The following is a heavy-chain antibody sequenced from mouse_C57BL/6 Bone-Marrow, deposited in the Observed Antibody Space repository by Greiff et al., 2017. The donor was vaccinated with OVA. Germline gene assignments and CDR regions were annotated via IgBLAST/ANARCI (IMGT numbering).Heavy chain of an antibody. Sequence: DVHLVESGGGLVKPGGSLKLSCAASGFTFSSYAMSWVRQTPEKRLEWVATLSYGGSYTYYPDNVKGRFTISRDNAKNNLYLQMSHLKSEDTAMYDGARNPHYYRYDFDDWGQGTTLTVSS. J-gene: IGHJ2*01. CDR3: ARNPHYYRYDFDD. D-gene: IGHD1-2*01. CDR2: LSYGGSYT. V-gene: IGHV5-4*01. CDR1: GFTFSSYA.